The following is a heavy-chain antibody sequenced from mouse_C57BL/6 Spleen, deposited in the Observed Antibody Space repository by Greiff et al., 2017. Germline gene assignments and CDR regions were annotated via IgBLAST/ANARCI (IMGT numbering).Heavy chain of an antibody. J-gene: IGHJ4*01. D-gene: IGHD1-1*01. CDR1: GYTFTSYW. CDR3: ARNYGSSLYAMDY. CDR2: IDPSDSYT. V-gene: IGHV1-69*01. Sequence: QVQLQQPGAELVMPGASVKLSCEASGYTFTSYWMHWVKQRPGQGLEWIGEIDPSDSYTNYNQKFKGKSTLTVDKSSSTAYMQLSSLTSEDSAVYYCARNYGSSLYAMDYWGQGTSVTVSS.